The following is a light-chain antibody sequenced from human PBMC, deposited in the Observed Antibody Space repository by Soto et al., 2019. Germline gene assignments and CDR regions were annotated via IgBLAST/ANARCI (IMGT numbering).Light chain of an antibody. J-gene: IGKJ1*01. Sequence: DIQMTQSPSTLSASVGDRVTIICRASQGLSIWLAWYRQKPGRAPKLLISGASTLEDGVPSRFRGSGSGTEFTLTITSLQTDDFATYYCQQYITYSTFGQGTKVDIK. V-gene: IGKV1-5*02. CDR3: QQYITYST. CDR2: GAS. CDR1: QGLSIW.